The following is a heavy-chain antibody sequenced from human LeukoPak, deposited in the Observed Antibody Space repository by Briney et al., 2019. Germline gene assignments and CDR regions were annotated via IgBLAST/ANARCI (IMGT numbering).Heavy chain of an antibody. CDR1: GLTFSRYA. Sequence: GGSLRLACAASGLTFSRYAVQWVRQAPGKGLEYVSAITSDGSRTYYANSVKGRVTISRDNSKNTLYLQMGRLRAEDMAVYYCARSRGLDVHYYYYMDVWGKGTTVTVSS. CDR3: ARSRGLDVHYYYYMDV. J-gene: IGHJ6*03. D-gene: IGHD3-10*01. CDR2: ITSDGSRT. V-gene: IGHV3-64*01.